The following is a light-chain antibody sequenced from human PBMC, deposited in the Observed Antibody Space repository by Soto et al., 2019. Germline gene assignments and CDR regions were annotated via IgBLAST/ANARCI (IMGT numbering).Light chain of an antibody. CDR3: QQYGSSGT. V-gene: IGKV3-20*01. CDR1: QSVSSSY. Sequence: EIVLTQSAGTLSFSPGERATLSCRASQSVSSSYLAWYQQKPGQAPRLLIYGASNRATGIPDRFSGSGSGTDFTLTISRLEPEDFAVYYCQQYGSSGTFGQGTKVDIK. J-gene: IGKJ1*01. CDR2: GAS.